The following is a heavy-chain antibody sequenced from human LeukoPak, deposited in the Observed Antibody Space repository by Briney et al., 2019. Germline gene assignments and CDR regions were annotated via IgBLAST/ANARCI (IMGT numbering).Heavy chain of an antibody. D-gene: IGHD3-3*01. CDR1: GGSISSYY. J-gene: IGHJ3*02. Sequence: SETLSLTCTVSGGSISSYYWSWIRQPAGKGLEWIGRICTSGSTNYNPSLKSRVTMSVDTSKNQFSLKLSSVTAADTAVYYCARGYDFWSGYYGAFDIWGQGTMVTVSS. V-gene: IGHV4-4*07. CDR2: ICTSGST. CDR3: ARGYDFWSGYYGAFDI.